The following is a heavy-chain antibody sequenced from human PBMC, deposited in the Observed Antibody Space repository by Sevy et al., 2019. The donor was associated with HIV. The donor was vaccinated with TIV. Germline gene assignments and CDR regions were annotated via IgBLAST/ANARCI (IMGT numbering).Heavy chain of an antibody. CDR2: IRNKADSYTT. CDR1: GFTFSDHY. J-gene: IGHJ4*02. D-gene: IGHD6-13*01. V-gene: IGHV3-72*01. Sequence: GGSLRLSCAASGFTFSDHYMEWVRQAPGKGLEWVGRIRNKADSYTTEYAASVKGRFTISRDDSQNSLYLLMNSLKTGDTAVYYCATHAGIAAAGRVFDYWGQGTLVTVSS. CDR3: ATHAGIAAAGRVFDY.